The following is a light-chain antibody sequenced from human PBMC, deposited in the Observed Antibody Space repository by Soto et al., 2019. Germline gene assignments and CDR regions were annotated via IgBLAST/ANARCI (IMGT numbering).Light chain of an antibody. Sequence: DIQMTQSPSTLSASVGDRVTITFRASQSISSLLYWFQQKPGQAPKLLIYGASNLQSGVPSRFSGSGSGTDFTLTITSLHPEDLATYYCQQSYNIPLTFGGGTKVDIK. J-gene: IGKJ4*01. CDR3: QQSYNIPLT. CDR1: QSISSL. CDR2: GAS. V-gene: IGKV1-39*01.